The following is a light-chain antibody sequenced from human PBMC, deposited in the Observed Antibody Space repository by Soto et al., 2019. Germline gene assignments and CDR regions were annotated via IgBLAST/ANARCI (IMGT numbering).Light chain of an antibody. CDR3: PQYDYLGR. V-gene: IGKV3-20*01. CDR2: GAS. CDR1: QPVSSTY. J-gene: IGKJ1*01. Sequence: ASTQSPVTMSLSPGETATLSCRASQPVSSTYLAWHQHTPGRAPRLLSDGASSRAGVIPDSVSGSGSGTDYTLTISRRGPEDLAVVFVPQYDYLGRFGQGTRWIS.